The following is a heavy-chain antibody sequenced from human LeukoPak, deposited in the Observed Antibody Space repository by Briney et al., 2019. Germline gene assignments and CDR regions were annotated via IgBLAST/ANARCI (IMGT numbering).Heavy chain of an antibody. J-gene: IGHJ5*02. CDR3: ARLKKGFDP. V-gene: IGHV4-59*04. Sequence: SETLSLTCTVSGGSISSYYWSWIRQPPGKGLEWIGYIYYSGSTYYNPSLKSRVTISVDTSKNQFSLKLSSVTAADTAVYYCARLKKGFDPWGQGTLVTVSS. CDR1: GGSISSYY. CDR2: IYYSGST.